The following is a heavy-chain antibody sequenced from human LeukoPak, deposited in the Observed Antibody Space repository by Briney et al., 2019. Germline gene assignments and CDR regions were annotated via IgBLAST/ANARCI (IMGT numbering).Heavy chain of an antibody. V-gene: IGHV3-7*01. CDR1: GFPVSNYW. J-gene: IGHJ4*02. CDR2: IKQDGSVK. Sequence: GGSLRLSCLDSGFPVSNYWMSWVRQAPGRGLEWVANIKQDGSVKYYVDSVKGRFTISRDNAKTSLWLQMNSLRAEDTAVYYCATDYISNYDFWSGYYKYWGQGTLVTVSS. D-gene: IGHD3-3*01. CDR3: ATDYISNYDFWSGYYKY.